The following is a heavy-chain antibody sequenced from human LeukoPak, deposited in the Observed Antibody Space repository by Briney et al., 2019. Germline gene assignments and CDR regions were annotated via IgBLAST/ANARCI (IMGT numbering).Heavy chain of an antibody. Sequence: TGGSLRLSCSASGVRLSDYWMTSVRQAPGKRLECVANIKTDGSAKYYPDSVKGRFTVSRDNAKNSLYLQMNNMRVEDTAIYYCTKDLNHDSSGWGQGRLVTVSS. CDR1: GVRLSDYW. D-gene: IGHD3-22*01. CDR2: IKTDGSAK. V-gene: IGHV3-7*01. J-gene: IGHJ4*02. CDR3: TKDLNHDSSG.